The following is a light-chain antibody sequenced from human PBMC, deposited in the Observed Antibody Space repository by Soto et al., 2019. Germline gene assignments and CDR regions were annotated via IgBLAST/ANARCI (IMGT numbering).Light chain of an antibody. Sequence: QSVLTQPASVSGSPGQSSTISCTGTSSDVGGYNYVSWYQQHPGKAPKLMIYEVSNRPSGVSNRFSGSKSGNTASLTISGLQAEDEADYYCSSYTSRSTLDYVFGSGTKVTVL. J-gene: IGLJ1*01. CDR1: SSDVGGYNY. V-gene: IGLV2-14*01. CDR2: EVS. CDR3: SSYTSRSTLDYV.